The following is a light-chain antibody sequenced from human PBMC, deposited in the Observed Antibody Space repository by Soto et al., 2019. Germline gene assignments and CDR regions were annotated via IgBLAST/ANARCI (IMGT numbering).Light chain of an antibody. J-gene: IGLJ3*02. CDR2: EVN. CDR3: CSYARGSTPVV. CDR1: SSDVGAYNY. V-gene: IGLV2-14*01. Sequence: QSALTQPASVSGSPGQWITIPCTGTSSDVGAYNYVSWYQQRPTKAPKLLIYEVNTRPSGVSTRFSGSKSGITASLTISGLQPEDEADYYCCSYARGSTPVVFGGGTKLTVL.